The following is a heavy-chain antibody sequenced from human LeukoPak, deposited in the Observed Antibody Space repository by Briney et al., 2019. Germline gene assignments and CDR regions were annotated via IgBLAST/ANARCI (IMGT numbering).Heavy chain of an antibody. CDR1: GGTFSSYA. CDR2: IIPILGIA. D-gene: IGHD3-22*01. V-gene: IGHV1-69*04. CDR3: ARDPHYDSSEHDAFDI. Sequence: SVKVSCKASGGTFSSYAISWVRQAPGQGLEWMGRIIPILGIANYAQKFQGRVTITAGKSTSTAYMELSSLRSEDTAVYYCARDPHYDSSEHDAFDIWGQGTMVTVSS. J-gene: IGHJ3*02.